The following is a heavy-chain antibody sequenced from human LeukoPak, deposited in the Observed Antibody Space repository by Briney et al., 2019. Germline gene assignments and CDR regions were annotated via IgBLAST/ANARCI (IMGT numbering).Heavy chain of an antibody. CDR1: GYSFTSYW. D-gene: IGHD3-22*01. V-gene: IGHV5-51*01. Sequence: GESLKISCKGSGYSFTSYWIGWVRQMPGKGLEWMGIIYPGDSDTRYSPSFQGQVTISADKSISTAYLQWSSLKASDTAMYYCARGALDYYDSSGYYDYWGQGTLGTVSS. J-gene: IGHJ4*02. CDR3: ARGALDYYDSSGYYDY. CDR2: IYPGDSDT.